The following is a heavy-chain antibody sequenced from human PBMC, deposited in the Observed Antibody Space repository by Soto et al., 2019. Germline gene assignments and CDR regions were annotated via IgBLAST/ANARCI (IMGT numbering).Heavy chain of an antibody. V-gene: IGHV3-33*06. CDR1: GFTFSSYG. J-gene: IGHJ4*02. CDR2: IWYDGSNK. D-gene: IGHD3-9*01. Sequence: QVQLVESGGGVVQPGRSLRLSCAASGFTFSSYGMHWVRQAPGKGLEWVAVIWYDGSNKYYADSVKGRFTISRDNSKKPLYLQMNSLRGEDTAVYYCAKSDDILTGADYFDYWGQGTLVTVSS. CDR3: AKSDDILTGADYFDY.